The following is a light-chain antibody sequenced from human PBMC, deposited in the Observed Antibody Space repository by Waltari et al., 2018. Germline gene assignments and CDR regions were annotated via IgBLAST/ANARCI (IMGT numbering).Light chain of an antibody. Sequence: QSALTQPASVSGSPGQSITISCTGTSSDVGGYNYVSWYQQHPGKAPKLMIYDVSDRPSGVSNRVSGSKSGNTASLTISWLQAEDEADYYCSSYTSSSTLVFGGGTKLTVL. CDR3: SSYTSSSTLV. CDR2: DVS. J-gene: IGLJ2*01. CDR1: SSDVGGYNY. V-gene: IGLV2-14*03.